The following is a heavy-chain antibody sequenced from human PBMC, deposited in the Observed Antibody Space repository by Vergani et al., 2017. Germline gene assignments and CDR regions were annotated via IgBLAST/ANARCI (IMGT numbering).Heavy chain of an antibody. CDR3: TRENSFTKRWYPR. CDR2: IHPSDGRT. J-gene: IGHJ4*02. CDR1: GYTFATDY. V-gene: IGHV1-46*03. D-gene: IGHD6-13*01. Sequence: SGAEVKKPGASVKVSCKASGYTFATDYIHWVRQAPGQGLEWMGVIHPSDGRTYYPQKFQGRLTMTRDTSTSTAYMELNSLRPEYTAVYYCTRENSFTKRWYPRRGQGTLVTVSS.